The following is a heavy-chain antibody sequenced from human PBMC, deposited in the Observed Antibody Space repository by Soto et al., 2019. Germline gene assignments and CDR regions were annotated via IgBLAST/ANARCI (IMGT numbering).Heavy chain of an antibody. J-gene: IGHJ6*02. CDR3: ASSTTYYYGSGSYSHYYYYGMDV. V-gene: IGHV6-1*01. CDR1: GDSVSSNSAA. CDR2: TYYRSKWYN. Sequence: SQTLSLTCAISGDSVSSNSAAWTWIRQSPSRGLEWLGRTYYRSKWYNDYAVSVKSRITINPDTSKNQFSLQLNSVTPEDTAVYYCASSTTYYYGSGSYSHYYYYGMDVWGQGTTVTVSS. D-gene: IGHD3-10*01.